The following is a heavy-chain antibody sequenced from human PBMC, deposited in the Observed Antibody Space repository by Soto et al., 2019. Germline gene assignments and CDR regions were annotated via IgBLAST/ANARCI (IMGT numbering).Heavy chain of an antibody. J-gene: IGHJ4*01. CDR1: GFTFSNYA. CDR2: ISLDGNNK. V-gene: IGHV3-30-3*01. CDR3: ARVSRAMIVVVITVAFDY. D-gene: IGHD3-22*01. Sequence: PGGSLRLSCAASGFTFSNYAMHWVRQAPGKGLEWVAVISLDGNNKYYADSVKGRFTISRDNSKNTLYLQMTSLRPEDTAVYYCARVSRAMIVVVITVAFDYWGHGTLVTVSS.